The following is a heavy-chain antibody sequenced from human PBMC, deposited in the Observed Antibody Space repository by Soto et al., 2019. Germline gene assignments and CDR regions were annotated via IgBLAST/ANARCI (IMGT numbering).Heavy chain of an antibody. Sequence: PSETLSLTCAVSGGSISSGGSSWSWIRQPPGKGLEWMGHIYHSGNAYYNPSLNSRVTIALDRSKNQFSLKLSSVTAADTAMYYCARILYGDSSVRKTFDYCDQRPLGTGSS. CDR1: GGSISSGGSS. V-gene: IGHV4-30-2*01. J-gene: IGHJ4*02. CDR2: IYHSGNA. CDR3: ARILYGDSSVRKTFDY. D-gene: IGHD4-17*01.